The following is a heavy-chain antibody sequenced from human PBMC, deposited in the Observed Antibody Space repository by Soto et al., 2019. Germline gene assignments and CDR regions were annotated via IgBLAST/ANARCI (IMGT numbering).Heavy chain of an antibody. V-gene: IGHV4-4*07. J-gene: IGHJ2*01. CDR3: ARDSGLTGRSYWYFDL. Sequence: QVHLQESGPGLVKPSETLSLSCTVSGVFISSYYWSWIRQPAGKGLEWIGRIYTSGSTNYNPSLKSRVTMSVDTSRNQFSLRLSSVTAADTAIYYCARDSGLTGRSYWYFDLWGRGTLVTVSS. CDR2: IYTSGST. D-gene: IGHD7-27*01. CDR1: GVFISSYY.